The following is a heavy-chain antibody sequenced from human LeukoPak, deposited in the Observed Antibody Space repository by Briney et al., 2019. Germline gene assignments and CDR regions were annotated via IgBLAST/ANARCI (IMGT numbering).Heavy chain of an antibody. CDR3: ARRAGAYSHPYDY. CDR1: GFTFSSYE. J-gene: IGHJ4*02. V-gene: IGHV3-48*03. Sequence: PGGSLRLSCVASGFTFSSYEMNWVRQAPGKGLEWLSYIGSSDSTTHYSDSVKGRFTISRDNSKNTLYLQMNSLRAEDTAVYYCARRAGAYSHPYDYWGQGTLVTVSS. D-gene: IGHD4/OR15-4a*01. CDR2: IGSSDSTT.